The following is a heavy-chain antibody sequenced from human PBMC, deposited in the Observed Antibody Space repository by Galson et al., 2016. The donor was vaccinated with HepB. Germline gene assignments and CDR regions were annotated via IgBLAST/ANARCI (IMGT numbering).Heavy chain of an antibody. Sequence: SLRLSCAASGFTFRNCWMTWVRQAPGKGLEWVANIKEDGREQYYVDSVRGRFTISRDSARSTLYLQMNSLRAEDTAVYYCAREGRADGSYFDYWGLGALVTVSS. CDR3: AREGRADGSYFDY. V-gene: IGHV3-7*01. CDR2: IKEDGREQ. D-gene: IGHD5-24*01. CDR1: GFTFRNCW. J-gene: IGHJ4*02.